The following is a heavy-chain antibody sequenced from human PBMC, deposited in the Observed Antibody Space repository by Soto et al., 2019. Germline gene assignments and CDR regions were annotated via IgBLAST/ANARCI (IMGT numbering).Heavy chain of an antibody. Sequence: GGSLRLSSAASGFTFSIYSMNWVRQAPGKGLEWVSSISSSSSYIYYADSVKGRFTISRDNAKNSLYLQMNSLRAEDAAVYYCARVILPYDSRAYFAYWGKGTLVTGSS. J-gene: IGHJ4*02. CDR3: ARVILPYDSRAYFAY. CDR2: ISSSSSYI. CDR1: GFTFSIYS. D-gene: IGHD3-22*01. V-gene: IGHV3-21*01.